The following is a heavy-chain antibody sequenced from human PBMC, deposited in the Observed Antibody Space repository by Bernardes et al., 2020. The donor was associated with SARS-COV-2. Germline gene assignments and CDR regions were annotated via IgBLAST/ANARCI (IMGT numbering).Heavy chain of an antibody. D-gene: IGHD5-12*01. V-gene: IGHV1-18*01. CDR1: GYTFTSYG. CDR3: AREPQGPTTPDY. Sequence: SVKVSCEASGYTFTSYGIIWVRQAPGQGLEWMGWISTYTGNTNYAQNLQGRVTMTTDTSTNTAYMELRSLRSDDTAVYYCAREPQGPTTPDYWGQGTLVTVSS. CDR2: ISTYTGNT. J-gene: IGHJ4*02.